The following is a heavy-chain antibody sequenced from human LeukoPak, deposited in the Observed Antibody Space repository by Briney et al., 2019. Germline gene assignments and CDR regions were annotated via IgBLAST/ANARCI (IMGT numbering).Heavy chain of an antibody. D-gene: IGHD3-9*01. CDR2: INPNSGGT. J-gene: IGHJ4*02. CDR1: GSTFIGYY. CDR3: ARDLYDILTGSYHVIDN. V-gene: IGHV1-2*02. Sequence: GASVKVSCKASGSTFIGYYMHWVRQAPGQGLEWMGWINPNSGGTNYAQKFQGRVTMTRDTSISTAYMELSMLKSDDTAVYYCARDLYDILTGSYHVIDNWGQGTLVTVSS.